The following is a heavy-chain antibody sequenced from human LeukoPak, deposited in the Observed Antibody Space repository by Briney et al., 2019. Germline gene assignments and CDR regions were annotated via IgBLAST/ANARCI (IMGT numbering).Heavy chain of an antibody. Sequence: GESLQISCKGSGYGFTSYWIGWVRPMPGKGLGWMGIIYPGDSDTRYSPSFQGQVTISADKSITTAYLQWSSLKASDTAMYYCARRSDLSSSWFFDYWGQGTLVTVSS. CDR1: GYGFTSYW. V-gene: IGHV5-51*01. J-gene: IGHJ4*02. CDR2: IYPGDSDT. CDR3: ARRSDLSSSWFFDY. D-gene: IGHD6-13*01.